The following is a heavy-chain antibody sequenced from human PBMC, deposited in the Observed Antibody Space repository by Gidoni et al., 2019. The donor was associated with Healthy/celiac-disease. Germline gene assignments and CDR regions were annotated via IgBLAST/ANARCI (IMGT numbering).Heavy chain of an antibody. CDR2: IDPSDSYT. D-gene: IGHD2-15*01. CDR1: GYSFTSYW. J-gene: IGHJ3*02. Sequence: EVQLVQSGAEVKKPGESLRISCKGSGYSFTSYWIRWVRQMPGKGLEWMGRIDPSDSYTNYSPSFQGHVTISADKSISTAYLQWSSLKASDTAMYYCARRVVAATLVYAFDIWGQGTMVTVSS. V-gene: IGHV5-10-1*03. CDR3: ARRVVAATLVYAFDI.